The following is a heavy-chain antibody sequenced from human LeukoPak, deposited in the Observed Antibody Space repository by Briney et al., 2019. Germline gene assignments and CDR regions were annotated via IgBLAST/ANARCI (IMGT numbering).Heavy chain of an antibody. CDR2: INPNIGGT. V-gene: IGHV1-2*02. Sequence: GASVKVSCKASGYTFTGYYMHWVRQAPGQGREWMGLINPNIGGTNYEQKFQGRVTMTRDTSISTAYMELSRLRSDDTAVYYCAREASLGCSGGRCYIGNKIDDWGQGTLVTVSS. J-gene: IGHJ4*02. CDR3: AREASLGCSGGRCYIGNKIDD. D-gene: IGHD2-15*01. CDR1: GYTFTGYY.